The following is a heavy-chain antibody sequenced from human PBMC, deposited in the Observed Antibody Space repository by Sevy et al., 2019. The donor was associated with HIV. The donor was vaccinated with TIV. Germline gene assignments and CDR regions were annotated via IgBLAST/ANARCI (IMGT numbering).Heavy chain of an antibody. CDR2: ISNSGSTI. CDR3: ARDLPPSATTVAHFDY. V-gene: IGHV3-48*03. D-gene: IGHD4-17*01. CDR1: GFTFSSYE. J-gene: IGHJ4*02. Sequence: GGSLRLSCAASGFTFSSYEMNWVRQAPGKGLEWVSYISNSGSTIYYSDSVKGRFTISRDNAKNSLYLKMNSLRVEETAVYYCARDLPPSATTVAHFDYWGRGTLVTVS.